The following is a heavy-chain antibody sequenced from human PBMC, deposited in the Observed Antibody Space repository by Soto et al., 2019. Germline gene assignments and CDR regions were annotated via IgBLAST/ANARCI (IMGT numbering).Heavy chain of an antibody. D-gene: IGHD4-17*01. Sequence: GGSLRLSCAASGFTFSSYSMNWVRQAPGKGLEWVSYISSSSSTIYYADSVKGRFTISRDNAKNSLYLQMNSLRAEDTAVYYCARDQLETTVVTLYCMDVWGQGTTVTVS. CDR1: GFTFSSYS. CDR2: ISSSSSTI. J-gene: IGHJ6*02. V-gene: IGHV3-48*01. CDR3: ARDQLETTVVTLYCMDV.